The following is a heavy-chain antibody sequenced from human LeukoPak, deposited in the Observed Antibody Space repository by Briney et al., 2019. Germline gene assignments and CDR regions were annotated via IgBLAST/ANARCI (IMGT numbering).Heavy chain of an antibody. CDR2: INPNSGGT. V-gene: IGHV1-2*02. CDR3: ARDHCSSTSCYNPHADY. D-gene: IGHD2-2*02. J-gene: IGHJ4*02. CDR1: GYTFTGYY. Sequence: ASVTVSCTASGYTFTGYYMHWVRQAPGQGLEWMGWINPNSGGTNYAQKFQGRVTMTRDTSISTAYMELSRLRSDDTAVYYCARDHCSSTSCYNPHADYWGQGTLVTVSS.